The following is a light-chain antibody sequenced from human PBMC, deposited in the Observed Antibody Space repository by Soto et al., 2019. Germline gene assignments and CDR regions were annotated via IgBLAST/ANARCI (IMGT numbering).Light chain of an antibody. CDR1: QRISDN. J-gene: IGKJ1*01. V-gene: IGKV3-15*01. CDR2: GAS. Sequence: EIVLTQSPATLAVSPGERVTLSCRASQRISDNLAWYQQKPGQAPRLLIYGASTRATGIPARFSGSGSGTEFTLTISSLQPDDFATYYCQQYNSYSFGQGTKVDIK. CDR3: QQYNSYS.